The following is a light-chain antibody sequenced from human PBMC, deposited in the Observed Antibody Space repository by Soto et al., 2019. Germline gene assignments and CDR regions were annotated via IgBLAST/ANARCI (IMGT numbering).Light chain of an antibody. CDR2: EVS. J-gene: IGLJ1*01. V-gene: IGLV2-8*01. CDR1: SSDVGAYNY. Sequence: QSALTQPPSASGSPGQSVTISCTGTSSDVGAYNYVSWYQQLPGKAPKLIIYEVSKRPSGVPDRFSGSKSGNTASLTVSGLQAEDEADYYCTSYAGTYSFFYVFVTGTKLTVL. CDR3: TSYAGTYSFFYV.